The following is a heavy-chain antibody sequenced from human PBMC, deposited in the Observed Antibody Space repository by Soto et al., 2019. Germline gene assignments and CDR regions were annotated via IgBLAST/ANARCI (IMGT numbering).Heavy chain of an antibody. CDR1: GGSVSSGVYY. CDR2: IYYNGRT. J-gene: IGHJ4*02. Sequence: QVQMQESGPGLVKPSETLSLTCTVSGGSVSSGVYYWSWIRQPPGKGLEWIGYIYYNGRTNYNPSLESRMSISEDTSKNQFSLTVSSVTAADTAVYYCARDRGRGVDYWGQGTLVTVSS. D-gene: IGHD3-10*01. CDR3: ARDRGRGVDY. V-gene: IGHV4-61*08.